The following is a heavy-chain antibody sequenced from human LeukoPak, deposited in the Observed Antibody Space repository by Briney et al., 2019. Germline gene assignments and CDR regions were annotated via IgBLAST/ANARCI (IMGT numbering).Heavy chain of an antibody. CDR2: IRSSSSDI. Sequence: GGSLRLSCAASGFTFSNYWMHWIRQAPGKGLEWVSYIRSSSSDINYADSVRGRFTISRDNAKNSLYLQMNSLRAEDTAVYYCARAIAVSPWYFDPWGRGTLVTVSS. D-gene: IGHD6-19*01. V-gene: IGHV3-11*03. J-gene: IGHJ2*01. CDR3: ARAIAVSPWYFDP. CDR1: GFTFSNYW.